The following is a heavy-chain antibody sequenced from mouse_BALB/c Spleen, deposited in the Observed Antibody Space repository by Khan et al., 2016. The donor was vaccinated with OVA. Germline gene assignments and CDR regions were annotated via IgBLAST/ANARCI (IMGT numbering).Heavy chain of an antibody. CDR2: ISYSGST. V-gene: IGHV3-2*02. CDR1: GYSITSGYG. D-gene: IGHD1-2*01. CDR3: ARTARIKY. Sequence: EVQLLETGPGLVKPSQSLSLTCTVTGYSITSGYGWNWIRQFPGNKLEWMGYISYSGSTNYNPSLKSRISITRNTSKNQFFLRLNSVTTEDTATYYCARTARIKYWGQGITLTVSS. J-gene: IGHJ2*01.